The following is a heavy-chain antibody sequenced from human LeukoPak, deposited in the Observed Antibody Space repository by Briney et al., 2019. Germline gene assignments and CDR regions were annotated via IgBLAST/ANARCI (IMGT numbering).Heavy chain of an antibody. J-gene: IGHJ6*02. Sequence: PGGSLRLSYAASGFTFSNAWMSWVRQAPGKGLEWVGRIKSKTDGGTTDYAAPVKGRFTISRDDSKNTLYLQMNSLKTEDTAVYYCTTENVVVAAYYYYYYGMDVWGQGTTVTVSS. CDR2: IKSKTDGGTT. D-gene: IGHD2-15*01. CDR3: TTENVVVAAYYYYYYGMDV. V-gene: IGHV3-15*01. CDR1: GFTFSNAW.